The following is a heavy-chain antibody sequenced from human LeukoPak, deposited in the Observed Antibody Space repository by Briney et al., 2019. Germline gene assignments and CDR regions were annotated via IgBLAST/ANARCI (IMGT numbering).Heavy chain of an antibody. Sequence: GASVKVSCKASGYTFTSYGISWVRQAPGQGLEWMGWISPFNGNTVYAQMFQGRVTMTADTSTSTVHMDLGNLRSDDTAVYYCARAIIPVAVKPALDYWGQGTLVTVSS. CDR3: ARAIIPVAVKPALDY. D-gene: IGHD2-2*01. J-gene: IGHJ4*02. CDR2: ISPFNGNT. V-gene: IGHV1-18*01. CDR1: GYTFTSYG.